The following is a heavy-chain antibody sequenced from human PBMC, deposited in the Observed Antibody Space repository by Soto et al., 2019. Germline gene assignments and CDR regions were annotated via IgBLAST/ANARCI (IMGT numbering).Heavy chain of an antibody. Sequence: GGALRLPWAASGFTFSSHGMHRVRQAPGKGLGWVAVIWYDGSNKYYADSVKGRFTISRDNSKNTLYLQMNSLRAEDTAVYYCAREYCSSTSCSYYYYYGMDVWGQGTTVTVSS. D-gene: IGHD2-2*01. J-gene: IGHJ6*02. CDR2: IWYDGSNK. V-gene: IGHV3-33*01. CDR1: GFTFSSHG. CDR3: AREYCSSTSCSYYYYYGMDV.